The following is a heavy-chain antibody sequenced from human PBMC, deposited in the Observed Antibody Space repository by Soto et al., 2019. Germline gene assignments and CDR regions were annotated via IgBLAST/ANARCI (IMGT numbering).Heavy chain of an antibody. CDR1: GFSLSTTGVG. D-gene: IGHD3-16*01. CDR2: IYWHDDK. V-gene: IGHV2-5*01. CDR3: THRGGATVGLYYFDY. Sequence: SGRTLVNPTQTLTLTCTFSGFSLSTTGVGVSWIRQPPGKALEWLALIYWHDDKRYSPSLKSRLTITKGTSKNQVVLTMTNMDPVDTATYYCTHRGGATVGLYYFDYWGQGALVTVSS. J-gene: IGHJ4*02.